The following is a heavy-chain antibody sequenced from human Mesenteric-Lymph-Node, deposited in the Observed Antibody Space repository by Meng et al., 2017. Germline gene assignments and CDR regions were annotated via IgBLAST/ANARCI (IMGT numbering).Heavy chain of an antibody. J-gene: IGHJ6*02. D-gene: IGHD4-17*01. CDR2: IYHSGST. CDR1: GYSISSGYY. Sequence: SETLSLTCAVSGYSISSGYYWGWIRQPPGKGLEWIGSIYHSGSTYYNPSLKSRVTISVDTSKNQFSLKLSSVTAADTAVYYCARAAGDIYYYGMNVWGQGTTVTVSS. CDR3: ARAAGDIYYYGMNV. V-gene: IGHV4-38-2*01.